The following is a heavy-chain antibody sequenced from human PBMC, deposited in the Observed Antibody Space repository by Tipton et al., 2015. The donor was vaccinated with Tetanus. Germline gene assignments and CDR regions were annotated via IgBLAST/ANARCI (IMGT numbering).Heavy chain of an antibody. J-gene: IGHJ4*02. D-gene: IGHD2-21*02. V-gene: IGHV3-21*01. CDR3: ARGMAEASNCGGDCYSDY. CDR1: GFTFSNYR. Sequence: SLRLSCAVSGFTFSNYRMNWVRQAPGKGLEWVSSISSTSAYIDYADSVKGRFTISRDNAKTSLYLQMISLRAEDTAVYSCARGMAEASNCGGDCYSDYWGQGTLVTVSS. CDR2: ISSTSAYI.